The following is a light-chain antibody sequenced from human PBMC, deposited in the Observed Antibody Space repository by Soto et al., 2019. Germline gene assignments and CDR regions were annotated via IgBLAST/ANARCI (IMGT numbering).Light chain of an antibody. J-gene: IGKJ3*01. CDR1: QGINNY. V-gene: IGKV1-9*01. CDR3: QQLNSYPIT. Sequence: QLTQSPSFLSASVGDRVTITCRASQGINNYLGWYQQKPGKAPKLLIYAASTLQSGVPSRFSGSGSGTEFTLTISSLQPEDFATYYCQQLNSYPITFGPGTKVDI. CDR2: AAS.